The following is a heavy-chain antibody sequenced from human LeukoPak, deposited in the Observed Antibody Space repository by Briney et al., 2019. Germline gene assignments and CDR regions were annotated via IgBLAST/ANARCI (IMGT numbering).Heavy chain of an antibody. CDR3: AREIEPGPHYYDFWSGYAY. J-gene: IGHJ4*02. CDR1: GFSFSSYW. V-gene: IGHV3-74*01. CDR2: INSDGSST. Sequence: GGSLRLSCAASGFSFSSYWMHWVRQAPGKGLVWVSRINSDGSSTNYADSVKGRFTISRDNAKNTLYLQMNSLRAEDTAVYYCAREIEPGPHYYDFWSGYAYWGQGTLVTVSS. D-gene: IGHD3-3*01.